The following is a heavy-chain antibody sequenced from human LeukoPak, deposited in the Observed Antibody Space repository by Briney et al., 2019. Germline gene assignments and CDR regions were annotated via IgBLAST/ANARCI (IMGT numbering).Heavy chain of an antibody. CDR2: IYTSGST. Sequence: PSETLSLTCTVSGYSISSGYYWSWIRQPAGKGLEWIGRIYTSGSTNYNPSLKSRVTMSVDTSKNQFSLKLSSVTAADTAVYYCASNSRGFDYWGQGTLVTVSS. J-gene: IGHJ4*02. V-gene: IGHV4-4*07. CDR3: ASNSRGFDY. D-gene: IGHD2/OR15-2a*01. CDR1: GYSISSGYY.